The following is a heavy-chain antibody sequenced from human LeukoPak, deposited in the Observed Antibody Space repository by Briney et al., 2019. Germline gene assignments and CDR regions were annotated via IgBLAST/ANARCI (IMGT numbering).Heavy chain of an antibody. Sequence: PSETLSLTCAVYGGSFSGYYWSWIRQPPGKGLEWIGEINHSGSTNCNPSLRSRVTISVDTSKNQFSLKLSSVTAADTAVYYCAGGPKYCSGGSCYSHYFDYWGQGTLVTVSS. CDR2: INHSGST. CDR3: AGGPKYCSGGSCYSHYFDY. J-gene: IGHJ4*02. V-gene: IGHV4-34*01. D-gene: IGHD2-15*01. CDR1: GGSFSGYY.